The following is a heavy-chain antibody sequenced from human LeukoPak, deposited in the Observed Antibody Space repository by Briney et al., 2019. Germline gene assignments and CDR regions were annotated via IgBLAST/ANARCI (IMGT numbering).Heavy chain of an antibody. Sequence: GASVKVSCKASGYTFTSYYMHWVRQAPGQGLEWMGIINPSGGSTSYAQKFQGRVTMTRDTSISTAYMELSRLRSDDTAVYYCARGGYYYYGMDVWGQGTTVTVSS. V-gene: IGHV1-46*01. CDR1: GYTFTSYY. D-gene: IGHD3-16*01. J-gene: IGHJ6*02. CDR2: INPSGGST. CDR3: ARGGYYYYGMDV.